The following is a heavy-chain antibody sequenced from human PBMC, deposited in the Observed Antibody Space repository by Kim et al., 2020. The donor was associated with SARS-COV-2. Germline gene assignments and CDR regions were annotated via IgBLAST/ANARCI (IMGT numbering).Heavy chain of an antibody. CDR2: IYYSGST. Sequence: SETLSLTCTVSGGSISSSSYYWGWIRQPPGKGLEWIGSIYYSGSTYYNPSLKSRVTISVDTSKNQFSLKLSSVTAADTAVYYCASGNYDYVWGSYRYPLFDYWGQGTLVTVSS. CDR3: ASGNYDYVWGSYRYPLFDY. CDR1: GGSISSSSYY. V-gene: IGHV4-39*01. D-gene: IGHD3-16*02. J-gene: IGHJ4*02.